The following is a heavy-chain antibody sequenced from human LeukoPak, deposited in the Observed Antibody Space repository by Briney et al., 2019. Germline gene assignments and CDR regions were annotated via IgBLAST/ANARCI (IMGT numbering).Heavy chain of an antibody. CDR2: INSDGREG. J-gene: IGHJ3*01. CDR3: ARSSYSSSSSV. V-gene: IGHV3-7*03. Sequence: PGGSLRLSCAASGFTLSSSAMSWSRQAPGKGLEWVASINSDGREGYYADVVKGRFTISRDNAKNSLYLQINSLRAEDTAVYYCARSSYSSSSSVWGQGTMVTVSS. D-gene: IGHD6-6*01. CDR1: GFTLSSSA.